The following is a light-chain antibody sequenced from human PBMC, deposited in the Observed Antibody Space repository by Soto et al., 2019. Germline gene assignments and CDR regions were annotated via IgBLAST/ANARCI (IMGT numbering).Light chain of an antibody. Sequence: EVVLTQSPGTVSLSPGKRATLSCRASQSVTNNYLAWYQQKAGQAPRLLIYAASSRATGIPDRFSGSGSGTDXXXSXXXXEPEXFAVXXXXXYGNSITWTFGQGTKVEIK. CDR2: AAS. V-gene: IGKV3-20*01. J-gene: IGKJ1*01. CDR3: XXYGNSITWT. CDR1: QSVTNNY.